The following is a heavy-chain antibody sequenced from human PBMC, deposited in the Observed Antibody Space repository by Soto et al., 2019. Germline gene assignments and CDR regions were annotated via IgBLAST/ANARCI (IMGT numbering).Heavy chain of an antibody. Sequence: QVQLEESGGGVVQPGRSLRLSCAASGFTFSSYGMHWVRQAPGKGLEWVAVISYDGSNKYYADSVKGRFTISRDNSKNTLYLQMNSLRAEDTAVYYCAKEYYDFWSGYYFDYWGQGTLVTVSS. CDR2: ISYDGSNK. CDR3: AKEYYDFWSGYYFDY. D-gene: IGHD3-3*01. V-gene: IGHV3-30*18. J-gene: IGHJ4*02. CDR1: GFTFSSYG.